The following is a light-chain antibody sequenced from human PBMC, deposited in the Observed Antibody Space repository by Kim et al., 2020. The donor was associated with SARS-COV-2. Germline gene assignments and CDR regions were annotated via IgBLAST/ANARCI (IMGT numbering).Light chain of an antibody. Sequence: SVALGQTARITCGGNNIGGKSLPWYQQKPGQAPVLVIYRDGSRPSGIPERFSGSNSGNTATLTVSRAQAGDEADYYCQVWDSSAWVFGGGTQLTVL. CDR1: NIGGKS. CDR2: RDG. CDR3: QVWDSSAWV. J-gene: IGLJ3*02. V-gene: IGLV3-9*01.